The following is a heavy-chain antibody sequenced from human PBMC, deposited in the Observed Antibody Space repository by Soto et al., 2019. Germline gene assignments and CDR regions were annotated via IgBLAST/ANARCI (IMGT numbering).Heavy chain of an antibody. D-gene: IGHD4-17*01. CDR2: IIPIFGTA. Sequence: QVQLVQSGAEVKKPGSSVKVSCKASGGTFSSYAISWVRQAPGQGLEWMGGIIPIFGTANYAQKFQGRVTSAAAESTSPAYMELRSLRSEDTAVYYCAREIGYGDNAWFDPWGQGTLVTVSS. CDR3: AREIGYGDNAWFDP. V-gene: IGHV1-69*12. CDR1: GGTFSSYA. J-gene: IGHJ5*02.